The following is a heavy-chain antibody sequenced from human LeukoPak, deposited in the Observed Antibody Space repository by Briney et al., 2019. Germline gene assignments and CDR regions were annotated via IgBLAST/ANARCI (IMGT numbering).Heavy chain of an antibody. J-gene: IGHJ4*02. CDR2: IYTSGST. D-gene: IGHD4-11*01. CDR1: GGSISSGSYY. CDR3: ARSRAVTFDY. Sequence: SQTLSLTCTVSGGSISSGSYYWSWIRQPAGKGLEWIGRIYTSGSTNYNPSLKSRVTISVDTSKNQFSLKLSSVTAADTAVYYSARSRAVTFDYWGQGTLVTVSS. V-gene: IGHV4-61*02.